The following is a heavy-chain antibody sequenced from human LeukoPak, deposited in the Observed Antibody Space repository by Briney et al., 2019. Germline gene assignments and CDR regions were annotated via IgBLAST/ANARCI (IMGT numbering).Heavy chain of an antibody. J-gene: IGHJ4*02. Sequence: GGSLRLSCAASGFTFGNYGMSWVRQAPGKGLEWVSGINWNGGSTGYADSVEGRFTIFRDNAKNSQYLQMNSLRAEDTALYYCARVGGIAVAGTLFDYWGQGTLVTVSS. CDR2: INWNGGST. D-gene: IGHD6-19*01. CDR3: ARVGGIAVAGTLFDY. V-gene: IGHV3-20*04. CDR1: GFTFGNYG.